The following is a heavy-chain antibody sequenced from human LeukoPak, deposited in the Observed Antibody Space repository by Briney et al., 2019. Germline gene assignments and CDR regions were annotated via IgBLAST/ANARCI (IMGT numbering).Heavy chain of an antibody. CDR2: IYPGDSDT. CDR3: ASRGPQEYFES. V-gene: IGHV5-51*01. D-gene: IGHD3-10*01. CDR1: GYSFTSYW. J-gene: IGHJ4*02. Sequence: GESLKISCKGSGYSFTSYWIAWVRQMPGKGLEWMGIIYPGDSDTRYSPSFQGQVTISADKFISTAYLQWSSLKASDTAIYYCASRGPQEYFESWGPGTLVGVSS.